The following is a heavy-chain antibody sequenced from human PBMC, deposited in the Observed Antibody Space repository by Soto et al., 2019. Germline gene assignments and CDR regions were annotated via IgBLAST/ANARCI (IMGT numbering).Heavy chain of an antibody. D-gene: IGHD2-15*01. CDR3: ARHKSGSDWLDP. V-gene: IGHV4-39*01. Sequence: ETLSLTCTVSGGSISDISYCCGWIRQPPGKGLQWIGCMFYSGATYYNPSLKNRVTLSVDTSNNEFSLKLVSVTAPDTAVYYCARHKSGSDWLDPWGQGTLVTVYS. CDR1: GGSISDISYC. J-gene: IGHJ5*02. CDR2: MFYSGAT.